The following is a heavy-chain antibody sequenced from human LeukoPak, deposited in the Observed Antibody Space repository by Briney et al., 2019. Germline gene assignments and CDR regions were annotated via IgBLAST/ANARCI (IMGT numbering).Heavy chain of an antibody. CDR2: VYHSGDT. J-gene: IGHJ4*02. CDR1: GASIGSSHW. Sequence: SGTLSLTCAVSGASIGSSHWWSWVRQPPGKGLEWIGEVYHSGDTNYNPSLRSRVTISADKSNNQFSLRLNSATAADTAVFCCARGEERGSGTVHFDFWGQGILVTVSS. D-gene: IGHD3-10*01. CDR3: ARGEERGSGTVHFDF. V-gene: IGHV4-4*01.